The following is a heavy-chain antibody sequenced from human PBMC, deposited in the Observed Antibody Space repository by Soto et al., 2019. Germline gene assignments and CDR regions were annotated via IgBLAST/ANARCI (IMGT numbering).Heavy chain of an antibody. D-gene: IGHD6-25*01. Sequence: ETLSLTCTVSGGSISSYFWSWIRQPPGKGLEWIGHIHYSGSTNYNPSLKSRVTISVDTSKNQVSLKLSSVTAADTAMYFCARQVSSAWPPYYYDMDVWGQGTTVTVSS. CDR3: ARQVSSAWPPYYYDMDV. J-gene: IGHJ6*02. CDR1: GGSISSYF. V-gene: IGHV4-59*08. CDR2: IHYSGST.